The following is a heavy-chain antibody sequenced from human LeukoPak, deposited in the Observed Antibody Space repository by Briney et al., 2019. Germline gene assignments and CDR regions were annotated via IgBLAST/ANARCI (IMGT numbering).Heavy chain of an antibody. CDR2: ISYDGSNK. J-gene: IGHJ4*02. CDR1: GFTFSSYG. Sequence: GRSLRLSCAASGFTFSSYGMHWVRQAPGKGLEWVAVISYDGSNKYYADSVKGRFTISRDNSKNTLYLQMNSLRAEDTAVYYCAIPPGVITFGGVIPNDYWGQGTLVTVSS. D-gene: IGHD3-16*02. CDR3: AIPPGVITFGGVIPNDY. V-gene: IGHV3-30*03.